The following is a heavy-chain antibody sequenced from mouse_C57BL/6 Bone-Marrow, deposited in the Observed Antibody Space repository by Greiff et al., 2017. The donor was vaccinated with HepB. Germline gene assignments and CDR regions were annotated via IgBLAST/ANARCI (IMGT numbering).Heavy chain of an antibody. D-gene: IGHD1-1*01. CDR2: INPNNGGT. CDR3: ALYYYGSSYNYFDY. V-gene: IGHV1-26*01. Sequence: VQLQQSGPELVKPGASVKISCKASGYTFTDYYMNWVKQSHGKSLEWLGDINPNNGGTSYNQKFKGKATLTVDKSSSTAYMELRSLTSEDSAVYYCALYYYGSSYNYFDYWGQGTTLTVSS. CDR1: GYTFTDYY. J-gene: IGHJ2*01.